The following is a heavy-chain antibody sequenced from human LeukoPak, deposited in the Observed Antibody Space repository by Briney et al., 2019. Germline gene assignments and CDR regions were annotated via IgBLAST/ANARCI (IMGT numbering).Heavy chain of an antibody. D-gene: IGHD3-9*01. CDR3: ASAFLTGYYRNWFDP. CDR1: RFSFSSYA. J-gene: IGHJ5*02. V-gene: IGHV3-23*01. Sequence: GGSLRLSCPASRFSFSSYAMSWVRQGPEKGLEWVSTISANGVDTYSADSVKGRFTISRDNSKNTLYLQMNSLRVGDTAVYYCASAFLTGYYRNWFDPWGQGTLVTVSS. CDR2: ISANGVDT.